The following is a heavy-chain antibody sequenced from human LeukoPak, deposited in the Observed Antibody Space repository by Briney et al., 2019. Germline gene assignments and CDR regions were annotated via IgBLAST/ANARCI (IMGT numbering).Heavy chain of an antibody. D-gene: IGHD3-22*01. CDR2: ISSNGGST. J-gene: IGHJ4*02. CDR3: VNRGGLLLYFIY. V-gene: IGHV3-64D*06. CDR1: GFTFSSYA. Sequence: GGSLRLSCSASGFTFSSYAMYWVRQAPGKGLEYVSGISSNGGSTYYADSEKGRFTISRDNSKNTLYLQMSSLRAEDTAVYYCVNRGGLLLYFIYWGQGTLVTVSS.